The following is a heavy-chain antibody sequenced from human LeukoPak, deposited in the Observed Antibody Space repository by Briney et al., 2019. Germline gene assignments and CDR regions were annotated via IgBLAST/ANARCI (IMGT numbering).Heavy chain of an antibody. CDR1: GYTFTNYA. Sequence: GASVKVSCKASGYTFTNYAMNWVRQAPGQGLEWMGWINTNTGKPTYAPGFTGRFVISLDTSVSTAYLQINSLRAEDTAVYYCAKEEDMVTNYWGQGTLVTVSS. V-gene: IGHV7-4-1*02. D-gene: IGHD5-18*01. CDR2: INTNTGKP. J-gene: IGHJ4*02. CDR3: AKEEDMVTNY.